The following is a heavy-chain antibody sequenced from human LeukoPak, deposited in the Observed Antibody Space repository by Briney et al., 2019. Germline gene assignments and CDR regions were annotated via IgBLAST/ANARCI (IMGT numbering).Heavy chain of an antibody. CDR1: GFTFGSYS. V-gene: IGHV3-21*01. J-gene: IGHJ4*02. D-gene: IGHD6-19*01. CDR2: ISSSSSYI. CDR3: AKNPVAGRTYYFDY. Sequence: GGSLRLSCAASGFTFGSYSMNWVRQAPGKGLEWVSSISSSSSYIYYADSVKGRFTISRDNAKNSLYLQMNSLRAEDTAVYYCAKNPVAGRTYYFDYWGQGTLVTVSS.